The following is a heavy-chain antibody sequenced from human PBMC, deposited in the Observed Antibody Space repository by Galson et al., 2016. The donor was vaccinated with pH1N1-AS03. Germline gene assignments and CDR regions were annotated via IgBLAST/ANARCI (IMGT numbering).Heavy chain of an antibody. Sequence: SLRLSCAASGFVFSTFAMSWVRQAQGKGLEWVSSISASGGDTYYADSVKGRLTISRDNSRNTLYLQMNSLRAEDTAVYYCVRRSPWAMVGTFYFDYWGQGTLVTVSS. CDR1: GFVFSTFA. D-gene: IGHD4/OR15-4a*01. CDR3: VRRSPWAMVGTFYFDY. J-gene: IGHJ4*02. V-gene: IGHV3-23*01. CDR2: ISASGGDT.